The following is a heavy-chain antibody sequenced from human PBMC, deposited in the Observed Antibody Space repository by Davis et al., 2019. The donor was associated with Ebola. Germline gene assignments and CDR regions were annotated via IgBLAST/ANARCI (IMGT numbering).Heavy chain of an antibody. CDR1: GFTFSSYS. CDR2: ISSSSSYI. D-gene: IGHD5-18*01. V-gene: IGHV3-21*01. J-gene: IGHJ4*02. Sequence: PGESLKISCAASGFTFSSYSMNWVRQAPGKGLEWVSSISSSSSYIYYADSVKGRFTISRDNAKNSLYLQMNSLRAEDTAVYYCARSAGGYSYGPCGYWGQGTLVTVSS. CDR3: ARSAGGYSYGPCGY.